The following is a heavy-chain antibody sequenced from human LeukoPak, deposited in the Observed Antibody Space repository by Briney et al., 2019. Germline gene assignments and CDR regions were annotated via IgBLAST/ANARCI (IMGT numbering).Heavy chain of an antibody. D-gene: IGHD3-22*01. CDR2: ISWNSGSI. CDR3: AKAPTYYYDSSGYPFDY. V-gene: IGHV3-9*01. Sequence: PGRSLRLSCAASGFTFDDYAMHWVRQAPGKGLEWVSGISWNSGSIGYADSVKGRFTIYRDNAKNSLYLQINSLRAEDTALYYCAKAPTYYYDSSGYPFDYWGQGTLVTVSS. J-gene: IGHJ4*02. CDR1: GFTFDDYA.